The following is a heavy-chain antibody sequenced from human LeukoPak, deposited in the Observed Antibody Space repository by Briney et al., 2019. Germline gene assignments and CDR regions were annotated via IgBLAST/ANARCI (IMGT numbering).Heavy chain of an antibody. V-gene: IGHV3-9*01. Sequence: PGGSLRLSCAASGFTFDDYAMHWVRQAPGKGLEWVSGISWNSGSIGYADSVKGRFTISRDNAKNSLYLQMNSLRAEDTALYYCAKDTNYDSSGSYDGWGQGTLVTVSS. CDR3: AKDTNYDSSGSYDG. D-gene: IGHD3-22*01. CDR2: ISWNSGSI. J-gene: IGHJ4*02. CDR1: GFTFDDYA.